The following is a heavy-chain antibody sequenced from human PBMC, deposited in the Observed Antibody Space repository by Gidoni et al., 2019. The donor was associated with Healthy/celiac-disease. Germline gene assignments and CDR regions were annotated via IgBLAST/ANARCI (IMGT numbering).Heavy chain of an antibody. Sequence: QVQLQESGPGLVKPSETLSLTCTVSGGSISRYYWSWIRQPPGKGLEWIGYIYYSGSTNYNPSLKSRVTISVDTSKNQFSLKLSSVTAADTAVYYCARDSETYRGWFDPWGQGTLVTVSS. V-gene: IGHV4-59*01. CDR1: GGSISRYY. CDR3: ARDSETYRGWFDP. J-gene: IGHJ5*02. D-gene: IGHD1-26*01. CDR2: IYYSGST.